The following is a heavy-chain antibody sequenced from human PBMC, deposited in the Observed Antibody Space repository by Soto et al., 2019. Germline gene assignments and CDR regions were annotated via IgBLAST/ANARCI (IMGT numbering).Heavy chain of an antibody. V-gene: IGHV1-8*01. D-gene: IGHD3-16*01. Sequence: ASVKVSCKTSGYTFTNFDINWVRQATGQGLEWMGWMNPNSGNTGYSQKFQGRVTMTRNTSISTAYMELSSLRSDDTAVYYCARGPEGDHFDYWGQGTLVTVSS. J-gene: IGHJ4*02. CDR3: ARGPEGDHFDY. CDR2: MNPNSGNT. CDR1: GYTFTNFD.